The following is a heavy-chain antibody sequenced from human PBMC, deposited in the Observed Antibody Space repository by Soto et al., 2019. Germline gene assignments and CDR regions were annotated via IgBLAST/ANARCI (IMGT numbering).Heavy chain of an antibody. V-gene: IGHV5-10-1*01. D-gene: IGHD3-22*01. CDR3: AIGYYYDSSGYYFEFDY. Sequence: GESLKISCKGSGYSFTSYWICWVRQMPGKGLEWMGRIDPSDSYTNYSPSFQGHVTISADKSISTAYLQWSSLKASDTAMYYCAIGYYYDSSGYYFEFDYWGQGNLVTVSS. CDR1: GYSFTSYW. J-gene: IGHJ4*02. CDR2: IDPSDSYT.